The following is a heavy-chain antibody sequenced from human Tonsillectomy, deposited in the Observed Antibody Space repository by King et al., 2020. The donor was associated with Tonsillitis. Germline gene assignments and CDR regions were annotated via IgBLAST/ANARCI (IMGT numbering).Heavy chain of an antibody. D-gene: IGHD3-22*01. CDR2: ISAYNGNT. CDR3: ARDLGDRAYYDSRGAYFDI. J-gene: IGHJ3*02. V-gene: IGHV1-18*04. Sequence: QLVQSGAEVKKPGASVKVSCKASGYTFTSYGISWVRQAPGQGLEWRGWISAYNGNTNYAQKLQGRVTMTTDTSTITAYMELRSLRSDDTAVYYCARDLGDRAYYDSRGAYFDIWGQGTMVTVSS. CDR1: GYTFTSYG.